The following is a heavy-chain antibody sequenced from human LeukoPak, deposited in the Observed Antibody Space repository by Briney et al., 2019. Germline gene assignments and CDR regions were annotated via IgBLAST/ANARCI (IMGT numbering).Heavy chain of an antibody. CDR1: GGSISTSSFY. CDR3: ARGTTMILDAFDI. Sequence: PSETLSLTCTVSGGSISTSSFYWGWIRQPPGKGLEWIGSIYYTGTAYYNPSLKSRVTISVDTSKNQFSLKLNSVTAADTAVYYCARGTTMILDAFDIWGQGTMVTVSS. V-gene: IGHV4-39*01. J-gene: IGHJ3*02. D-gene: IGHD3-22*01. CDR2: IYYTGTA.